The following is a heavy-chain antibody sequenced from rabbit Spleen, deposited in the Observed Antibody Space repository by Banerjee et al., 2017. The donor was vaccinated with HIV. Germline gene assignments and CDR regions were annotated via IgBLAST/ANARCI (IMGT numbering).Heavy chain of an antibody. CDR3: AREMDTPSYSGRFRGYIDL. CDR1: GFDFSSYY. J-gene: IGHJ4*01. D-gene: IGHD7-1*01. V-gene: IGHV1S40*01. CDR2: TEPIFGTT. Sequence: QSLEESGGGLVQPGGSLTLSCKASGFDFSSYYMTWVRQAPGKGLEWIGLTEPIFGTTYYANWAKGRFTISKTSSTTVTLQMTSLTTADTATYFCAREMDTPSYSGRFRGYIDLWGPGTLVTVS.